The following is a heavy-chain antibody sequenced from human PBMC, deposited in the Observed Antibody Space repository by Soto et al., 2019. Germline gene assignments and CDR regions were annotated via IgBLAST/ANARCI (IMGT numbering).Heavy chain of an antibody. CDR1: GGSISSGGYY. D-gene: IGHD3-16*02. CDR3: ARDYVWGSYRYSNWFDP. V-gene: IGHV4-31*03. J-gene: IGHJ5*02. CDR2: IYYSGST. Sequence: SETLSLTCTVSGGSISSGGYYWSWIRQHPGKGLEWIGYIYYSGSTYYNPSLKSRVTISVDTSKNQFSLKLSSVTAADTAVYYCARDYVWGSYRYSNWFDPWGQGTLVTVSS.